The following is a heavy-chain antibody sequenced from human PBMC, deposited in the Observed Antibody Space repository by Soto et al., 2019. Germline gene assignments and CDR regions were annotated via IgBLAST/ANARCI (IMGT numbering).Heavy chain of an antibody. CDR1: GYTFTSYD. CDR3: ARAQSVIRFLEWLEYYYYYMDV. Sequence: GASVKVSCKASGYTFTSYDINWVRQATGQGLEWMGWMNPNSGNTGYAQKFQGRVTMARNTSISTAYMELSSLRSEDTAVYYCARAQSVIRFLEWLEYYYYYMDVWGKGTTVTVSS. J-gene: IGHJ6*03. V-gene: IGHV1-8*01. D-gene: IGHD3-3*01. CDR2: MNPNSGNT.